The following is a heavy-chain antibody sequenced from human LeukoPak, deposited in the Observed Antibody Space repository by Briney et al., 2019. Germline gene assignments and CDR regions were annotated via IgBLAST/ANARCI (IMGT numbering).Heavy chain of an antibody. Sequence: SETLSLTCTVSGGSISTYYWSWIRQPPGKGLEWIGYIYYSGSTNYNPSLKSRVTISVDMSKNQFSLKLSSVTAADTAVYYCARVDQSGYDTRGWFDPWGQGTLVTVSS. CDR3: ARVDQSGYDTRGWFDP. CDR2: IYYSGST. J-gene: IGHJ5*02. D-gene: IGHD5-12*01. CDR1: GGSISTYY. V-gene: IGHV4-59*01.